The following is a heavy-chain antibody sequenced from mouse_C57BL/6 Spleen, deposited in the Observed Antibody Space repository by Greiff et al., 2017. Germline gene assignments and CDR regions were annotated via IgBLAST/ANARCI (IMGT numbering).Heavy chain of an antibody. Sequence: VQLQQSGPELVKPGASVKISCKASGYTFTDYYMNWVKQSHGKSLEWIGDINPNNGGTSYNQKFKGKATLTVDKSSSTAYMELRSLTSEDAAVYYCAIGGLRRERAMDYWGQGTSVTVSS. CDR2: INPNNGGT. CDR1: GYTFTDYY. CDR3: AIGGLRRERAMDY. D-gene: IGHD2-2*01. V-gene: IGHV1-26*01. J-gene: IGHJ4*01.